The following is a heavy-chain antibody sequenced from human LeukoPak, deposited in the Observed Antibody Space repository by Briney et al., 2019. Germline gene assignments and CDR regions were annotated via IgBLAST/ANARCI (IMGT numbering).Heavy chain of an antibody. CDR1: GYTFTSYG. CDR3: ARGYSSGCYV. Sequence: ASVTVSCKASGYTFTSYGISWVRQAPGQGLEWMGWISAYNGNTNYAQTLQGRVTITTDTSTSTAYMEMRSLRSDGTGVYYCARGYSSGCYVWGRGALATVSS. D-gene: IGHD6-19*01. CDR2: ISAYNGNT. J-gene: IGHJ4*02. V-gene: IGHV1-18*01.